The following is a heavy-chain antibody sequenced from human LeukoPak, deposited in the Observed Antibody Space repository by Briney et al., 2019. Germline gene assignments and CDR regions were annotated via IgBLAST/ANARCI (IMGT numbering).Heavy chain of an antibody. J-gene: IGHJ1*01. V-gene: IGHV4-4*07. D-gene: IGHD2/OR15-2a*01. Sequence: SETLSLTRVLSLDSPIVAISCFGSQPAGEGLECIGRIYTSGRTDYNPSLKSRVTMSVETSKHQCSLTLNAVPAAGKHGYICACDSTGACTCWYYLPVLHWGQGTLVTVSS. CDR3: ACDSTGACTCWYYLPVLH. CDR2: IYTSGRT. CDR1: DSPIVAIS.